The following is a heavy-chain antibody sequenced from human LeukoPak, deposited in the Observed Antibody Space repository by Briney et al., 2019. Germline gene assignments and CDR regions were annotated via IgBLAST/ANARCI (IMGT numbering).Heavy chain of an antibody. D-gene: IGHD4-23*01. CDR1: GGSISSYY. CDR2: IHYSGST. V-gene: IGHV4-59*12. CDR3: ARGEGGKKGFDY. J-gene: IGHJ4*02. Sequence: SETLSLTCAVSGGSISSYYWSWIRQPPGKGLEWIGYIHYSGSTNYNPSLRSRVTISVDTSKNQFSLKLSSVTAADTAVYYCARGEGGKKGFDYWGQGTLVTVSS.